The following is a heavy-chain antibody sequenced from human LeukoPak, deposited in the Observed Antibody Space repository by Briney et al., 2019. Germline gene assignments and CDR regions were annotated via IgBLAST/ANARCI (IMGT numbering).Heavy chain of an antibody. CDR2: ISYDGSNK. V-gene: IGHV3-30*04. D-gene: IGHD3-9*01. CDR3: ARGVLRYFDWPDY. J-gene: IGHJ4*02. Sequence: GGSLRLSCAASGFTFSSYAMHWVRQAPGKGLEWVAVISYDGSNKYYADSVKGRFTISRDNSKNTLYLQMNSLRAEDTAVYYCARGVLRYFDWPDYWGPGTLVTVSS. CDR1: GFTFSSYA.